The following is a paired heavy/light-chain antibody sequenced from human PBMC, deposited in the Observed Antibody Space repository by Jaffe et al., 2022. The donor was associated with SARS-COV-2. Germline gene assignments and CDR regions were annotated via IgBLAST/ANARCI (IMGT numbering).Light chain of an antibody. J-gene: IGKJ1*01. V-gene: IGKV2-30*01. CDR2: QVS. Sequence: DIVMTQSPLSLPVTLGQPASISCRSSQSLVYSDGNTYLNWFHQRPGQSPRRLIYQVSKRDSGVPDRFSGSGSGTDFTLRISRVEAEDVGLYYCMQALQWPWTFGPGTKVEFK. CDR1: QSLVYSDGNTY. CDR3: MQALQWPWT.
Heavy chain of an antibody. CDR3: AAESTDSKIKY. D-gene: IGHD2-2*01. CDR2: THWGGGT. CDR1: GFTVSGNY. V-gene: IGHV3-53*02. J-gene: IGHJ4*02. Sequence: EVQLVETGGDLTQPGGSLRLSCAVSGFTVSGNYLTWVRQAPERGLECVANTHWGGGTFYADSVKGRFTISSDNSRNTFYLQMNNLRVEDTAVYFCAAESTDSKIKYWGQGTVVTVSS.